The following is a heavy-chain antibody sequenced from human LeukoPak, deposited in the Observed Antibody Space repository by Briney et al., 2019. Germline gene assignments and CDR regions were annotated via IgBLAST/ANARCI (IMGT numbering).Heavy chain of an antibody. CDR3: ARDRGRWLHRDAFDI. J-gene: IGHJ3*02. V-gene: IGHV4-59*01. CDR1: GGSIGSYY. Sequence: SETLSLTCTVSGGSIGSYYWSWIRQPPGKGLEWIGYIYYSGSTNYNPSLKSRVTISVDTSKNQFSLKLSSVTAADTAVYYCARDRGRWLHRDAFDIWGQGTVVTVSS. CDR2: IYYSGST. D-gene: IGHD5-24*01.